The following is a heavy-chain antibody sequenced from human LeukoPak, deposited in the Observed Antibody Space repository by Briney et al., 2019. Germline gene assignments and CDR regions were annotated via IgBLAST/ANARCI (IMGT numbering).Heavy chain of an antibody. CDR3: AKGRDGYLRNFDY. CDR2: ISWNSGTI. J-gene: IGHJ4*02. D-gene: IGHD5-24*01. CDR1: GFTFDDYA. Sequence: PGGSLRLSCPASGFTFDDYAMHWVRQAPGKGPEWVSGISWNSGTIGYADSVKGRFTISRDNVKNSLYLQMNSLRAEDTALYYCAKGRDGYLRNFDYWGQGTLVTVSS. V-gene: IGHV3-9*01.